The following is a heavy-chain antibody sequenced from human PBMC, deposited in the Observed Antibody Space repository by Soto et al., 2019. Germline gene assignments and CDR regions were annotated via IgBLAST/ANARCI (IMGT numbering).Heavy chain of an antibody. CDR3: ASSRSYSNRNWFDP. CDR1: GGSISSSSYY. CDR2: IYYSGST. D-gene: IGHD4-4*01. Sequence: PSETLSLTCTVSGGSISSSSYYWGWIRQPPGKGLEWIGSIYYSGSTYYNPSLKSRVTISVDTSKNQFSLKLSSVTAADTAVYYCASSRSYSNRNWFDPWGQGTLVTVSS. V-gene: IGHV4-39*01. J-gene: IGHJ5*02.